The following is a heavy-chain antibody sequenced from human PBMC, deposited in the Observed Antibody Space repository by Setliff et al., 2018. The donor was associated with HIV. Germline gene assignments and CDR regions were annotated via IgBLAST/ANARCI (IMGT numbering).Heavy chain of an antibody. V-gene: IGHV4-39*07. Sequence: SETLSLTCTVSGGSISSSSYYWGWIRQPPGKGLEWIGSIYYSGSTYYNPSLKSRVTISVDTSKNQFSLKLSSVTAADTAVYYCARVPPLKAFGGVISLYYFDYWGQGTLVTVSS. D-gene: IGHD3-16*02. CDR3: ARVPPLKAFGGVISLYYFDY. CDR2: IYYSGST. CDR1: GGSISSSSYY. J-gene: IGHJ4*02.